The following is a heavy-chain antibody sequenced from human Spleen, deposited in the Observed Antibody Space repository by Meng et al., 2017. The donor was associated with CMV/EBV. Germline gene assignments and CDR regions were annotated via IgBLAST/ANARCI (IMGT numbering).Heavy chain of an antibody. D-gene: IGHD6-13*01. Sequence: GGSMGSGAYYWSWIRQHPEKGVEWIGYNYYRGSTYTNPSLKSRVTISVDTSKNQFSLKLSSVTAADTAVYYCARGPQQLPPYYFDYWGQGTLVTVSS. V-gene: IGHV4-31*02. CDR3: ARGPQQLPPYYFDY. CDR2: NYYRGST. J-gene: IGHJ4*02. CDR1: GGSMGSGAYY.